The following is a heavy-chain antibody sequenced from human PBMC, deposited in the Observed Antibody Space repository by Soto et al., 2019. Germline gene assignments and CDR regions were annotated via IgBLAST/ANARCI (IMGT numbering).Heavy chain of an antibody. Sequence: SETLSLTCTVSGGSISSGGYYWSWIRQHPGKGLEWIGYIYYSGSTYYNPSLKSRVTISVDTSKNQFSLKLSSVTAADTAVYYCARGEGYSYADWFDPWGQGTLVTVSS. J-gene: IGHJ5*02. CDR2: IYYSGST. CDR1: GGSISSGGYY. CDR3: ARGEGYSYADWFDP. D-gene: IGHD5-18*01. V-gene: IGHV4-31*03.